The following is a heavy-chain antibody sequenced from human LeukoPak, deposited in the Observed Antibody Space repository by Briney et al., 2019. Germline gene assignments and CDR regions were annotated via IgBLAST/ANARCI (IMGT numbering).Heavy chain of an antibody. Sequence: SETLSLTCTVSGGSISGYYWSWIRQPPGKGLEWIGYIYYSGSTNYNPSLKSRVTISVDTSKNQFSLKLSSVTAADTAVYYCARASGWYYPEYFQHWGQGTLVTVSS. J-gene: IGHJ1*01. D-gene: IGHD6-19*01. CDR1: GGSISGYY. CDR3: ARASGWYYPEYFQH. CDR2: IYYSGST. V-gene: IGHV4-59*01.